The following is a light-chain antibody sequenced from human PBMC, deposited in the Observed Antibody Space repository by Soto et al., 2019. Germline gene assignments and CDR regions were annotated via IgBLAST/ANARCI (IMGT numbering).Light chain of an antibody. CDR2: AAS. Sequence: IQFTQSPSSLSASVGDRVAITCRASQGVSSYLAWYQQKPGKAPKLLIYAASSLQSEVPSRFSGSGSGTDFTLTISSLQPEDFATYYCQQSFSPLTFGGGTPQLTFGGGTKVDIK. CDR3: QQSFSPLTFGGGTPQLT. CDR1: QGVSSY. J-gene: IGKJ4*01. V-gene: IGKV1-39*01.